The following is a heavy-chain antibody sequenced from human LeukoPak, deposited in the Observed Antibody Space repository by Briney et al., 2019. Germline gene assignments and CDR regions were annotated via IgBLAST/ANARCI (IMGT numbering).Heavy chain of an antibody. CDR3: ARVAEAAAFDY. J-gene: IGHJ4*02. V-gene: IGHV3-21*01. CDR2: ISSSSRYI. D-gene: IGHD6-13*01. Sequence: SGGSLRLSCAASGFTFSSYSMTWVRQAPGKGLEWVSSISSSSRYIYYADSMKGRFTISRDNAKNSLFLQMNSLRAEDTAVYYCARVAEAAAFDYWGQGTLVTVSS. CDR1: GFTFSSYS.